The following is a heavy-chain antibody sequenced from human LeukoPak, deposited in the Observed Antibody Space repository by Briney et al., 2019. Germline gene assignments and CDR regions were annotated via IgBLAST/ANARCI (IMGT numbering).Heavy chain of an antibody. CDR3: ARQTYYYDSSGYYLNLHLFDY. J-gene: IGHJ4*02. CDR1: GYSISSGYY. CDR2: IYHSGST. D-gene: IGHD3-22*01. Sequence: SETLSLTCTVSGYSISSGYYWGWIRQPPGKGLEWIGSIYHSGSTYYNPSLKSRVTISVDTSKNQFSLKLSSVTAADTAVYYCARQTYYYDSSGYYLNLHLFDYWGQGTLVTVSS. V-gene: IGHV4-38-2*02.